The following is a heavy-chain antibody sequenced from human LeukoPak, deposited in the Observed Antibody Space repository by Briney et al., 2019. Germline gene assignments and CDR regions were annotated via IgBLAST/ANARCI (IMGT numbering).Heavy chain of an antibody. CDR3: AKITSAVPGRVFDY. J-gene: IGHJ4*02. CDR1: GFTFSSYG. Sequence: PGGSLRLACAASGFTFSSYGLHWVRQAPGKGLEWVAFIRNDGSNKYYADSVKGRFTISRDNSKNTLYLQMNSLRPEDTAVYYCAKITSAVPGRVFDYWGQGTLVTVSS. V-gene: IGHV3-30*02. CDR2: IRNDGSNK. D-gene: IGHD6-19*01.